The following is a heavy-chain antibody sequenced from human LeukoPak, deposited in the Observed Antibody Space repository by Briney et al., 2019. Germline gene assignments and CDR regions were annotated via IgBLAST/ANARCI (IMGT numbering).Heavy chain of an antibody. CDR3: ARDLTGTTF. J-gene: IGHJ4*02. V-gene: IGHV3-30-3*01. CDR1: GFTFSSYA. Sequence: GGSLRLSCAASGFTFSSYAMHWVRKAPGKGLEWVAVISYDGSNKYYADSVKGRFTISRDNSKNTLYLQMNSLRAEDTAVYYCARDLTGTTFWGQGTLVTVSS. D-gene: IGHD1-20*01. CDR2: ISYDGSNK.